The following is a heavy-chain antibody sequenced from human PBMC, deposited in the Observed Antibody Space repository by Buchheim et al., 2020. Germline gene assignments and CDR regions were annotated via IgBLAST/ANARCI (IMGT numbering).Heavy chain of an antibody. Sequence: EVQLVESGGGLVQPGGSLRLSCAASGFTFSSYSMNWVRQAPGKGLEWVSYIGSRNSAIYYADSVKGRFTISRDDAKNSLHLQMNSLGDEDTAVYYCVAWIRDVDQPWGQGTL. CDR2: IGSRNSAI. V-gene: IGHV3-48*02. CDR1: GFTFSSYS. CDR3: VAWIRDVDQP. D-gene: IGHD5-12*01. J-gene: IGHJ1*01.